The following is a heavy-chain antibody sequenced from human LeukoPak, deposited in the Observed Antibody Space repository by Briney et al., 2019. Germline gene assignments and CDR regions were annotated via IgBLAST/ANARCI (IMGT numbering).Heavy chain of an antibody. V-gene: IGHV1-2*02. Sequence: GASVKVSCKASGGTFSSYAISWVRQAPGQGLEWMGWINPNSGGTNYAQKFQGRVTMTRDTSISTAYMELSRLRSDDTAVYYCARANPLMVRGVIITVGDNWFDPWGQGTLVTVSS. CDR3: ARANPLMVRGVIITVGDNWFDP. D-gene: IGHD3-10*01. CDR2: INPNSGGT. J-gene: IGHJ5*02. CDR1: GGTFSSYA.